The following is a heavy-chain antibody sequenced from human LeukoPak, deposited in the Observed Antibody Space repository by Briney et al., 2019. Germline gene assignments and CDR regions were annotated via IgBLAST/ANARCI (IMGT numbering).Heavy chain of an antibody. D-gene: IGHD1-26*01. CDR1: GGSFSGYY. CDR3: ARGFRSGSYLAY. J-gene: IGHJ4*02. V-gene: IGHV4-34*01. Sequence: PSETLSLTCAVYGGSFSGYYWSWIRQPPGNGLEWIGEINHSGSTSYNPSLKSRVTISVDTSKNQFSLKLSSVTAADTAVYYCARGFRSGSYLAYWGQGTLVTVSS. CDR2: INHSGST.